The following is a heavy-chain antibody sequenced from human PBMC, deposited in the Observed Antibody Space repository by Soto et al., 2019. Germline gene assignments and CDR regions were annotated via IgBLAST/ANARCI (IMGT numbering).Heavy chain of an antibody. D-gene: IGHD3-16*02. J-gene: IGHJ6*03. CDR3: ALSFVRYYYYYDLMAV. V-gene: IGHV3-23*01. CDR2: ISASGGST. CDR1: GFTFTNYA. Sequence: GGYLRLSCAAPGFTFTNYAINWVRQAPGKGLEWVSGISASGGSTYYADSVKGRFTISRDNSKNTLYLQMSSLRAEDTAVYYCALSFVRYYYYYDLMAVCGKGTSVPVSS.